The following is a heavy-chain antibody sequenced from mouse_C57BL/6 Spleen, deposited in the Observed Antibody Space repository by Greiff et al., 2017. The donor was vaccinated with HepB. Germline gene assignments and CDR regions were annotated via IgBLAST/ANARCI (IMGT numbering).Heavy chain of an antibody. CDR1: GYAFTNYL. Sequence: QVQLQQSGAELVRPGTSVKVSCKASGYAFTNYLIEWVKQRPGQGLEWIGVINPGSGGTNYNEKFKGKATLTADKSSSTAYMQLSSLTSEDSAVYFCARRCYDYDGDPYFDYWGQGTTLTVSS. V-gene: IGHV1-54*01. J-gene: IGHJ2*01. D-gene: IGHD2-4*01. CDR2: INPGSGGT. CDR3: ARRCYDYDGDPYFDY.